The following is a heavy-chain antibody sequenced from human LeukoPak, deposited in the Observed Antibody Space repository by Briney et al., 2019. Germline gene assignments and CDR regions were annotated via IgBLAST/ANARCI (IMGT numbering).Heavy chain of an antibody. CDR3: ARAGPPAFDP. CDR1: GFTFTNFE. Sequence: GGSLRLSCAASGFTFTNFEMNGVRQAPGKGLEGVSYISYSGSTTSYADSVKGRFTISRDNAKNSLYLQMNSLRAEDTAVYYCARAGPPAFDPWGQGTLVTVSS. V-gene: IGHV3-48*03. CDR2: ISYSGSTT. J-gene: IGHJ5*02.